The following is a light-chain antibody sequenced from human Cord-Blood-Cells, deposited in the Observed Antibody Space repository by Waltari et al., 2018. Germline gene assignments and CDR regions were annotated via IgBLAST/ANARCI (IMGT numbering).Light chain of an antibody. Sequence: IVMTLSPVTRPVSPGERAPLSCRASPSVSSNLAWDQQKPGQAPMLLIYGASTRATGIPARFSGRGSGTEFTLTISSLQSEDFAVYYCQQYNNWPWTFGQGTKVEIK. J-gene: IGKJ1*01. CDR2: GAS. CDR3: QQYNNWPWT. V-gene: IGKV3-15*01. CDR1: PSVSSN.